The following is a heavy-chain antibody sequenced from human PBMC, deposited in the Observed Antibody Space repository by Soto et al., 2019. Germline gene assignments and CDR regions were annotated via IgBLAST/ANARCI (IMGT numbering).Heavy chain of an antibody. V-gene: IGHV3-30*18. D-gene: IGHD3-9*01. CDR3: AKDPYYDILTGYYNEPGYFDY. Sequence: GGSLRLSCAASGFTFSSYGMHWVRQAPGKGLEWVAVISYDGSNKYYADSVKGRFTISRDNSKNTLYLQMNSLRAEDTAVYYCAKDPYYDILTGYYNEPGYFDYWGQGTLVTVSS. CDR1: GFTFSSYG. CDR2: ISYDGSNK. J-gene: IGHJ4*02.